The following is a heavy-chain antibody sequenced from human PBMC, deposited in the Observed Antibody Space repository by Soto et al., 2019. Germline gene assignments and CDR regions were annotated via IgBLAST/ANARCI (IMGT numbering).Heavy chain of an antibody. CDR3: ARARLSGIPSGY. V-gene: IGHV1-3*01. CDR1: GYTFTSYA. D-gene: IGHD2-8*01. CDR2: INAGNGNT. J-gene: IGHJ4*02. Sequence: ASVKVSCKASGYTFTSYAMHWVRQAPGQRLEWMGWINAGNGNTKYSQKFQGRVTITRDTSASTAYMELSSLRSEDTAVYYCARARLSGIPSGYCGQGTLLTVSS.